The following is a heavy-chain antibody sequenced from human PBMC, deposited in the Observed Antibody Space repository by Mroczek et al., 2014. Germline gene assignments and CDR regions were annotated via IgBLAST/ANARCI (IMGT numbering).Heavy chain of an antibody. CDR3: AKEGDLGEQWLVDY. V-gene: IGHV3-30*18. J-gene: IGHJ4*02. CDR1: GFTFSSYG. Sequence: QVQLVESGGGVVQPGRSLRLSCAASGFTFSSYGMHWVRQAPGKGLEWVAVISYDGSNKYYADSVKGRFTISRDNSKNTLYLQMNSLRAEDTAVYYCAKEGDLGEQWLVDYWGQGTLVTVSS. D-gene: IGHD6-19*01. CDR2: ISYDGSNK.